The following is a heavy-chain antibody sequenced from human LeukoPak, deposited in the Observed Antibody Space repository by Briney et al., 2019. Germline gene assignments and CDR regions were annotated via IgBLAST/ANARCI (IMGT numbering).Heavy chain of an antibody. Sequence: GGSLRLSCAASGFTFTSYSMSWVRQAPGKGLEWVSGTSDRGDYTYYADSVKGRFTISRDSSKNTLFLQMNSLRAEDTAVYYCARNVGWFRFDYWGQGTLVTVSS. J-gene: IGHJ4*02. CDR2: TSDRGDYT. CDR3: ARNVGWFRFDY. D-gene: IGHD2-15*01. V-gene: IGHV3-23*01. CDR1: GFTFTSYS.